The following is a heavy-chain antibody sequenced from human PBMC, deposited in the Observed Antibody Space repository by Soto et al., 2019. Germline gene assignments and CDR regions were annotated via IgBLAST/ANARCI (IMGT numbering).Heavy chain of an antibody. CDR1: GGSISSGDYY. Sequence: SSETLSLTCTVSGGSISSGDYYWSWIRQPPGKGLEWIGYIYYSGSTYYNPSLKSRVTISVDTSKNQFSLKLSSVTAADTAVYYCARRSLDHDFWSGYYPHDAFDIWGQGTMVTVSS. CDR2: IYYSGST. V-gene: IGHV4-30-4*01. J-gene: IGHJ3*02. D-gene: IGHD3-3*01. CDR3: ARRSLDHDFWSGYYPHDAFDI.